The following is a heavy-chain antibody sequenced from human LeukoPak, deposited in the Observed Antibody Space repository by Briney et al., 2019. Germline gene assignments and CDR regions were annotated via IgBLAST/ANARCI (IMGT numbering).Heavy chain of an antibody. J-gene: IGHJ4*02. CDR3: AIYGGGYYYGSGSLLARGDY. CDR1: GFTFSSYS. Sequence: GGSLRLSCAASGFTFSSYSMSWVRQAPGKGLEWVAAISGSGGSTYYAASVKGRFTISRDNSKHMLQLQMNSLGAEATALYYCAIYGGGYYYGSGSLLARGDYWGQGTLVTVSS. CDR2: ISGSGGST. V-gene: IGHV3-23*01. D-gene: IGHD3-10*01.